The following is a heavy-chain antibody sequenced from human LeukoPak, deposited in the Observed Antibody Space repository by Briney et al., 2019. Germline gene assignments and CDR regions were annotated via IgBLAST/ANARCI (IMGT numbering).Heavy chain of an antibody. CDR3: ASRRYYYDSSGFDGFDY. CDR2: INPSGGST. D-gene: IGHD3-22*01. V-gene: IGHV1-46*03. CDR1: GYTFTSYY. Sequence: ASVKVSCKASGYTFTSYYMHWVRQAPGQGLEWMGIINPSGGSTSYAQKFQGRVTMTRDTSTSTVYMELSSLRSEDTAVYYCASRRYYYDSSGFDGFDYWGQGTLVTVSP. J-gene: IGHJ4*02.